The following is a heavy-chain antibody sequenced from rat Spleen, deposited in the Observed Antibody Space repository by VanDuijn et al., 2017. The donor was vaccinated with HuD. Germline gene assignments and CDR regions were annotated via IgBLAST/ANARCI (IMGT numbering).Heavy chain of an antibody. CDR1: GFSLTNNG. V-gene: IGHV2-1*01. CDR2: VWGDGNT. J-gene: IGHJ2*01. Sequence: QVQLKESGPGLVQSSQTLSLTCTVSGFSLTNNGVHWVRQSPGKGLEWMGGVWGDGNTDYDSGLKSRLSISRDTAKSQVFLKMNSLQTEDTATYYCVRDPLLGAPFDFWGLGVMVTVSS. D-gene: IGHD5-1*01. CDR3: VRDPLLGAPFDF.